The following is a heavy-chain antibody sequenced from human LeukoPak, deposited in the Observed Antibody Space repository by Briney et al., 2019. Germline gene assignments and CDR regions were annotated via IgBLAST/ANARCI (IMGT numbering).Heavy chain of an antibody. V-gene: IGHV1-2*02. J-gene: IGHJ1*01. Sequence: ASVKVSCKASGYTFTGYYMHWVRQAPGQGLEWMGWINPNSGGTNYAQKFQGRVTMTRDTSISTAYMELSRLRSDDTAVYYCARDRACGSTSCYTGLRYFQHWGQGTLVTVSS. CDR3: ARDRACGSTSCYTGLRYFQH. CDR2: INPNSGGT. D-gene: IGHD2-2*02. CDR1: GYTFTGYY.